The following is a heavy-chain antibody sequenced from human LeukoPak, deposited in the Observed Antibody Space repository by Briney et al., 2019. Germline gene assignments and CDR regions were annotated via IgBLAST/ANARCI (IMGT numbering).Heavy chain of an antibody. J-gene: IGHJ4*02. CDR2: INPNTGGT. Sequence: ASVKVSCKASGYTFTGHYIHWVRQAPGQGLEWMGWINPNTGGTNFVQKFQGRVTVTWDTSINTAYMDVSRLRSDDKALYYCARGRNYDASGLLDYWGQGTLVTVSS. CDR1: GYTFTGHY. D-gene: IGHD3-22*01. V-gene: IGHV1-2*02. CDR3: ARGRNYDASGLLDY.